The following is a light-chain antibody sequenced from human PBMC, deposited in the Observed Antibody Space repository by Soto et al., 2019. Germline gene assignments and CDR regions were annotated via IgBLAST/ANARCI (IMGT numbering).Light chain of an antibody. CDR1: SSDVGGYTY. V-gene: IGLV2-11*01. CDR3: CSYAGRFLV. Sequence: QSALTQPRSVSGSPGQSVTISCTGTSSDVGGYTYVSWYQQHPGKAPKLMIYDVSKRPSGVPDRFSGSKSGNTASLTISGLQDEDDADYYCCSYAGRFLVFGGGTKVTVL. J-gene: IGLJ2*01. CDR2: DVS.